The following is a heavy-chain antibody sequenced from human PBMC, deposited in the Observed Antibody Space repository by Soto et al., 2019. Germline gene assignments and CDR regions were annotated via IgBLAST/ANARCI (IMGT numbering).Heavy chain of an antibody. D-gene: IGHD3-22*01. CDR1: GSPISSGSYD. J-gene: IGHJ4*02. CDR3: AREAYYYDSSGYFSKYFDS. V-gene: IGHV4-31*03. CDR2: IYYTGSA. Sequence: PSETLSLTCTFSGSPISSGSYDWRWNRQHPGKGLEWIGYIYYTGSAYYNPSLKSRLTISVDTSNNQFSLKLSSVTAEDTAVYYCAREAYYYDSSGYFSKYFDSWGQG.